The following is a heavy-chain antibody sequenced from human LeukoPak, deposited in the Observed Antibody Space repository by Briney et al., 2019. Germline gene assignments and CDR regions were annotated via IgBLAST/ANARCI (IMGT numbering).Heavy chain of an antibody. J-gene: IGHJ3*02. CDR2: IIPIFGTA. Sequence: GASVQVSCKASGYTFSSYAISWVRQAPGQGLEWMGGIIPIFGTANYAQKFQGRVTITTDESTSTAYMELSSLRSEDTAVYYCARSGRAAGGAFDIWGQGTMVTVSS. V-gene: IGHV1-69*05. D-gene: IGHD6-13*01. CDR3: ARSGRAAGGAFDI. CDR1: GYTFSSYA.